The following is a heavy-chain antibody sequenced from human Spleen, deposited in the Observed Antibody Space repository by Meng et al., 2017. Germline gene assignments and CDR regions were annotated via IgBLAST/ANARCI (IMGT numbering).Heavy chain of an antibody. Sequence: QVRLVSCGAEGRKPGASGKVSCKASGYTFPDYYLHWVRRAPGQGLEWMGRINPKSGDTHYAQKFQGRDTMTGDTSISTAYMELSGLRSDDTAMYYCARDEDISAAGKLFGDYWGQGTLVTVPQ. CDR3: ARDEDISAAGKLFGDY. J-gene: IGHJ4*02. D-gene: IGHD6-13*01. CDR1: GYTFPDYY. CDR2: INPKSGDT. V-gene: IGHV1-2*06.